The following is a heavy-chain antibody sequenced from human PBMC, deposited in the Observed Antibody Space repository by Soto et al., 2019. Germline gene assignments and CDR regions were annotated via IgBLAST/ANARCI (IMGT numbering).Heavy chain of an antibody. CDR3: ARERELGITMIVVGGDY. D-gene: IGHD3-22*01. CDR1: GYTFTSYA. V-gene: IGHV1-3*01. J-gene: IGHJ4*02. Sequence: ASVKVSCKASGYTFTSYAMHWVRQAPGQRLEWMGWINAGNGNTKYSQKFQGRVTITRDTSASTAYMELSSLRSEDTAVYYCARERELGITMIVVGGDYWGQGTLVTVSS. CDR2: INAGNGNT.